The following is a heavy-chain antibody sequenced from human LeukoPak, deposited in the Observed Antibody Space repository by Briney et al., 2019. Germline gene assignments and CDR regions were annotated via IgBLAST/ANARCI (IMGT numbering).Heavy chain of an antibody. D-gene: IGHD6-13*01. J-gene: IGHJ4*02. CDR1: GFTFSSYA. CDR3: AKDKGRSSWYGFDY. Sequence: GGSLRLSCAASGFTFSSYAMHWVRQAPGKGLEWVAVISYDGSNKYYADSVKGRFTISRDNSKNTLYLQMNSLRAEDTAVYYCAKDKGRSSWYGFDYWGQGTLVTVSS. CDR2: ISYDGSNK. V-gene: IGHV3-30*04.